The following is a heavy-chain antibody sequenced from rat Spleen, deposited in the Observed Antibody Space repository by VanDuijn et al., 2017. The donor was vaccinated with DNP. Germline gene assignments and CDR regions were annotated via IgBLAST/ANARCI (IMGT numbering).Heavy chain of an antibody. V-gene: IGHV5-17*01. CDR1: GFTFSDYA. CDR3: ARGGSYDY. Sequence: EVQLVESGGGLVQPGNSLKLSCAASGFTFSDYAMAWVRQSPKKGLEWVAAIFYDDSRTYYRDSVKGRFTISRDNAKNSQYLQMDSLRSEDTATYYCARGGSYDYWGQGVMVTVSS. J-gene: IGHJ2*01. CDR2: IFYDDSRT. D-gene: IGHD1-11*01.